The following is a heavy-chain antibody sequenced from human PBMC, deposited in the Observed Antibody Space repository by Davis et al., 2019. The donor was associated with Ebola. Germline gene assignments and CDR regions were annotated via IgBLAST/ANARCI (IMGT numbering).Heavy chain of an antibody. Sequence: LETLSLTCTVSGGSISSYYWNWIRQPPGKGLEWIGYIYYSGSTNYNPSLKSRVTISIDTSKNQFSLKLSSVTAADTAVYYCARAGEGWLQLPDYWGQGTLVTVSS. CDR2: IYYSGST. CDR3: ARAGEGWLQLPDY. V-gene: IGHV4-59*01. D-gene: IGHD5-24*01. CDR1: GGSISSYY. J-gene: IGHJ4*02.